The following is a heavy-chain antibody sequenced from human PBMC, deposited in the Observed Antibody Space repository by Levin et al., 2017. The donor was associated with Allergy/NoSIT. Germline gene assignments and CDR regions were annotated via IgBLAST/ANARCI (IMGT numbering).Heavy chain of an antibody. V-gene: IGHV1-46*01. Sequence: GESLKISCKSSGYTFTSYYIHWVRQAPGQGLDYMGIINPSGGSTKYAEKFQGRVTMTRDTSTSTVYMELSSLTSEDTAVYYCARTTPGGTSSPFDYWGQGTLVTVSS. CDR3: ARTTPGGTSSPFDY. D-gene: IGHD2-2*01. CDR2: INPSGGST. CDR1: GYTFTSYY. J-gene: IGHJ4*02.